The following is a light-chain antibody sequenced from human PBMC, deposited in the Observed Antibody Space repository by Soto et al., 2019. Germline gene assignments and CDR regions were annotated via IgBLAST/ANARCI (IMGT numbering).Light chain of an antibody. J-gene: IGLJ1*01. CDR2: DVS. V-gene: IGLV2-14*01. CDR1: SSDVGGYKY. Sequence: QSVLTQPASVSGSPGQSITISCTGTSSDVGGYKYVSWYQQYPGKAPKLMMYDVSNRPSGVSNRFSGSKSGNTASLTISGLQAEDEAHYYCSSYTSSSPCVFGTGTKVTVL. CDR3: SSYTSSSPCV.